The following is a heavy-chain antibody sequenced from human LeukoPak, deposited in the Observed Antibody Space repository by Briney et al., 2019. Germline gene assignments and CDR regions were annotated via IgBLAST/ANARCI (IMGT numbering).Heavy chain of an antibody. CDR2: MNPNSGNT. CDR3: ARSDGGSSWTSLDY. J-gene: IGHJ4*02. D-gene: IGHD6-13*01. V-gene: IGHV1-8*01. Sequence: ASVKVSCKASGYTFTSYDINWARQATGQGLEWMGWMNPNSGNTGYAQKFQGRVTMTRNTSISTAYMELSSLRSEDTAVYYCARSDGGSSWTSLDYWGQGTLVTVSS. CDR1: GYTFTSYD.